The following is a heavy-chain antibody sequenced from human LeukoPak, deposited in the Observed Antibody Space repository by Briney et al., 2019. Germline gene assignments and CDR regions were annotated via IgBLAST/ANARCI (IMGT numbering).Heavy chain of an antibody. V-gene: IGHV4-59*01. Sequence: PSETLSLTCTVSGGSIRSYYWSWIRQPPGKGLEWIGYIYYSGSTKYNPSLKSRVTISVDTSKNQFSLKLNSVTAADTAVYYCARGYCRDDICQVFPYWGQGTLVTVSS. J-gene: IGHJ4*02. CDR2: IYYSGST. CDR1: GGSIRSYY. CDR3: ARGYCRDDICQVFPY. D-gene: IGHD2-21*02.